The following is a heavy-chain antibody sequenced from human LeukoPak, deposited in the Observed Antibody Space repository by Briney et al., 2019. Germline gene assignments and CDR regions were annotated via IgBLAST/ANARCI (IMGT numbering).Heavy chain of an antibody. Sequence: ASVTVSCKASGYTFTAYYMHWVRQAPGQGLEWMGWINPNSGVTNYAQKFQGRVTMTRYTSISTAYMELSRLTSDDTAVYYCARGSRGFSVDPWGQGTLVTVSS. CDR3: ARGSRGFSVDP. J-gene: IGHJ5*02. CDR1: GYTFTAYY. CDR2: INPNSGVT. V-gene: IGHV1-2*02. D-gene: IGHD2-15*01.